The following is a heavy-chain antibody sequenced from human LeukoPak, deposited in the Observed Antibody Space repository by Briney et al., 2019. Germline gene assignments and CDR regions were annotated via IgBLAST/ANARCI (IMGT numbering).Heavy chain of an antibody. CDR2: ISGRGADT. V-gene: IGHV3-23*01. Sequence: PGGALRISCAASGFSLRNYDMSWVRQAPGKGLEWVSAISGRGADTYYADSVKGRFTISRDNSKNTLYLQMNSLRAEDTAVYYCAKDRSGITIFGVVIPYFDYWGQGTLVTVSS. J-gene: IGHJ4*02. CDR1: GFSLRNYD. D-gene: IGHD3-3*01. CDR3: AKDRSGITIFGVVIPYFDY.